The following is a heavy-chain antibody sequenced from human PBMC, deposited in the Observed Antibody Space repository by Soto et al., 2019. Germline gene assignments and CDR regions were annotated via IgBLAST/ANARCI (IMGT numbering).Heavy chain of an antibody. CDR1: GFTFSSYA. CDR2: ISGSGGST. V-gene: IGHV3-23*01. Sequence: GGSLILSCAASGFTFSSYAMSWVRQAPGKGLEWVSAISGSGGSTYYADSVKGRFTISRDNSKNTLYLQMNSLRAEDTAVYYCAKDRYSGYPTMYYFDYWGQGTLVTVSS. CDR3: AKDRYSGYPTMYYFDY. D-gene: IGHD5-12*01. J-gene: IGHJ4*02.